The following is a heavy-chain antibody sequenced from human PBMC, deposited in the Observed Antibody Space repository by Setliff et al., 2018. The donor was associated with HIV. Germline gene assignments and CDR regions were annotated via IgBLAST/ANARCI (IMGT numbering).Heavy chain of an antibody. CDR2: IIPMFGTP. Sequence: SVKVSCKASGGTFSNYAVSWVRQAPGQGLEWMGGIIPMFGTPNYAQKFQGRATMTRDTSTSTVYMEVSSLRSEDTAVYYCATEDKGYYASVLGWGQGTLVTVSS. CDR3: ATEDKGYYASVLG. J-gene: IGHJ4*02. D-gene: IGHD3-10*01. CDR1: GGTFSNYA. V-gene: IGHV1-69*05.